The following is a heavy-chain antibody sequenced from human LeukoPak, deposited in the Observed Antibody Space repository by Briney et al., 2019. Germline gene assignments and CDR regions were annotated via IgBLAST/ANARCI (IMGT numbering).Heavy chain of an antibody. CDR3: ASPHPSGSYYPGAFDI. J-gene: IGHJ3*02. CDR1: GGSISSSSYY. CDR2: IYYSGST. Sequence: SETLSLTCTVSGGSISSSSYYWGWIRQPPAKGLEWIGSIYYSGSTYYNPSLKSRVTISVDTSKNQFSLKLSSVTAADTAVYYCASPHPSGSYYPGAFDIWGQGTMVTVSS. D-gene: IGHD1-26*01. V-gene: IGHV4-39*01.